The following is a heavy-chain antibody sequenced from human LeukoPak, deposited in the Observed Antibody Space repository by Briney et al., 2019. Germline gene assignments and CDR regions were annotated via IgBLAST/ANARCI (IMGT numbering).Heavy chain of an antibody. J-gene: IGHJ6*03. D-gene: IGHD6-13*01. Sequence: PGGSLRLSCAASRFTFTNYGIHWVRQAPGKGLEWVAFIRYDGSNKYYADPVKGRFTISRDNFKNTLYLQMNSLRPEDTAVYYCAKGLVHFTYYYYNMDVWGRGTTVTVSS. V-gene: IGHV3-30*02. CDR2: IRYDGSNK. CDR1: RFTFTNYG. CDR3: AKGLVHFTYYYYNMDV.